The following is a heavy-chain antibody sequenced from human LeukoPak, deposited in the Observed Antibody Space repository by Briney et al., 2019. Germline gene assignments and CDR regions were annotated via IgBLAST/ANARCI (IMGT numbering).Heavy chain of an antibody. J-gene: IGHJ4*02. CDR2: ISAYNGYT. CDR3: ALTVVVINDY. V-gene: IGHV1-18*04. D-gene: IGHD2-21*01. CDR1: GYTFTGYY. Sequence: HGASVKVSCKASGYTFTGYYMHWVRQAPGQGLEWMGWISAYNGYTDYAQKFQGRVTMTTDTSTSTAYMELRSLRSDDTAVYYCALTVVVINDYWGQGTLVTVSS.